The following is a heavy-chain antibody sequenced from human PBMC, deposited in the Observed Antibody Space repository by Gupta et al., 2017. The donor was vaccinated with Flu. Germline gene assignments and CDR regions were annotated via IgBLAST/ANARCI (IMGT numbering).Heavy chain of an antibody. CDR1: GLSFRNGW. Sequence: EVQVVESGGGLEKPGGSVRLSCAVSGLSFRNGWGSWVRQAPGKGLEWVGRIKSKTDGGTTDYAAPVKGRFTISRDDSTNTVYLQMNSLKTEDTAVYYCSTKGYCGGGCYYDYWGQGTLVTVSA. V-gene: IGHV3-15*01. D-gene: IGHD2-21*02. CDR3: STKGYCGGGCYYDY. CDR2: IKSKTDGGTT. J-gene: IGHJ4*02.